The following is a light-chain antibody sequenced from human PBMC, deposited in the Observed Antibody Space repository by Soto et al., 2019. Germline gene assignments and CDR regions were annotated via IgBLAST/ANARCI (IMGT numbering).Light chain of an antibody. CDR1: QSVSRSY. V-gene: IGKV3-20*01. Sequence: EIVLTQSPGTLSLSPGERATLSCRASQSVSRSYLAWYQQKPGQAPRLFIFGASSRATGIPDRFSGSGSGTDFTLTISRLEPEDFAVYYCQQYDSSTGTFGQGTKVEIK. J-gene: IGKJ1*01. CDR3: QQYDSSTGT. CDR2: GAS.